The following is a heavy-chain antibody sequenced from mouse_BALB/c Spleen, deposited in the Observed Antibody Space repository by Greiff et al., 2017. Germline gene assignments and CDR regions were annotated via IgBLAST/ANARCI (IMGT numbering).Heavy chain of an antibody. Sequence: EVMLVESGEGLVKPGGSLKLSCAASGFTFSSYAMSWVRQTPEKRLEWVATISSGGSYTYYPDSVKGRFTISRDNAKNTLYLQMSSLRSEDTAMYYCARDYYGSSYNAMDYWGQGTSVTVSS. V-gene: IGHV5-9-1*01. CDR3: ARDYYGSSYNAMDY. CDR2: ISSGGSYT. D-gene: IGHD1-1*01. J-gene: IGHJ4*01. CDR1: GFTFSSYA.